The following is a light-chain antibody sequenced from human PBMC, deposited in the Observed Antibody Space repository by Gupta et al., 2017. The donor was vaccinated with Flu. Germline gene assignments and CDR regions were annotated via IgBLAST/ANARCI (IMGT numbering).Light chain of an antibody. V-gene: IGLV1-40*01. J-gene: IGLJ3*02. CDR3: QSYDSDLNVRV. CDR2: NDN. Sequence: SFLTPPPSVSCAPGTRVTIPCTGSTPNIGAGYDVFWYQLIPGTAPKLLMYNDNNRPSGVPDRFSGSRSGTSASLAISGLQTADEADYYCQSYDSDLNVRVFGGGTKLTVL. CDR1: TPNIGAGYD.